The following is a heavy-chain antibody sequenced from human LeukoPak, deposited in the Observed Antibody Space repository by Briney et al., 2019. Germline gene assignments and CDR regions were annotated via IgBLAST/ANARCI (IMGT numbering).Heavy chain of an antibody. CDR3: ARQTVDYDILTGYYSGWFDP. CDR1: GGSISSYY. CDR2: IYTSGST. D-gene: IGHD3-9*01. J-gene: IGHJ5*02. Sequence: SETLSLTCTVSGGSISSYYWSWIRQPAGKGLEWIGRIYTSGSTNYNPSLKSRVTISVDTSKNQFSLKLSSVTAADTAVYYCARQTVDYDILTGYYSGWFDPWGQGTLVTVSS. V-gene: IGHV4-4*07.